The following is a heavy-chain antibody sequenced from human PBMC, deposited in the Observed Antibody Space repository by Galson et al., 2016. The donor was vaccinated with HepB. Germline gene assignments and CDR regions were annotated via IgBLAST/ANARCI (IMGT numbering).Heavy chain of an antibody. D-gene: IGHD1-26*01. CDR3: ARPLIVGAWDFFDY. CDR1: GYTFIDYG. J-gene: IGHJ4*02. Sequence: SVKVSCKGSGYTFIDYGISWVRQAPGQGLEWVGWISAYNGNTNYAQKLQGRVTMTTDTSTSTAYMELRSLRSDDTAVYYCARPLIVGAWDFFDYWGQGTLVTVSS. V-gene: IGHV1-18*01. CDR2: ISAYNGNT.